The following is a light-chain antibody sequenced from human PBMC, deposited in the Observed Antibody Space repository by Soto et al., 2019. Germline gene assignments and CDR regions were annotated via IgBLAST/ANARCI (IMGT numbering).Light chain of an antibody. V-gene: IGKV1-5*03. Sequence: DIQRTHSPSTLXAXVGDRVTMTWXASQSISSWLAWYQQKPGKAPKLLINKASSLESGVPSRFSGSGSGTEFTLTISSLQPDDFATYYCQHFNSYPWTFGQGTKVDIK. J-gene: IGKJ1*01. CDR2: KAS. CDR1: QSISSW. CDR3: QHFNSYPWT.